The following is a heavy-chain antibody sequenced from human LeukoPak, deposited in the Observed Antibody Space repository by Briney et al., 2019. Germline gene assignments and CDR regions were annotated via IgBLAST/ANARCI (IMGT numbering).Heavy chain of an antibody. CDR3: ARTRPTAMVRGGYYFDY. J-gene: IGHJ4*02. CDR1: GFTFDDYG. Sequence: PGGSLRLSCAASGFTFDDYGMSWVRQAPGKGLEWVSGINWNGGSTGYADSVKGRFTISRDNAKNSLYLQMNSLRAEDTALYYCARTRPTAMVRGGYYFDYWGQGTLVTVSS. D-gene: IGHD5-18*01. CDR2: INWNGGST. V-gene: IGHV3-20*04.